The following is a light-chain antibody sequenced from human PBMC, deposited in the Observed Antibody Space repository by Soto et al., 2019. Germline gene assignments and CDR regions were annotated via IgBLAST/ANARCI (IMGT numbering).Light chain of an antibody. CDR3: QQRSNWPRFT. Sequence: EIVLTQSPATLSLSPGERATLSCRASQSVSNYLAWYQQKPGQAPRLLIYDASNRATGIPTRFSGSGSGTDFTLTISSLEPEDFAVYYCQQRSNWPRFTFGQGTKVEIK. CDR2: DAS. J-gene: IGKJ2*01. V-gene: IGKV3-11*01. CDR1: QSVSNY.